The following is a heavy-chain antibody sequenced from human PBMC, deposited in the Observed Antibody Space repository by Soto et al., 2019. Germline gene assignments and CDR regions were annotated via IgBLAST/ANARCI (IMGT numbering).Heavy chain of an antibody. CDR2: INAYSTYT. CDR3: ARDDSSGPGRFDP. V-gene: IGHV1-18*01. D-gene: IGHD3-22*01. J-gene: IGHJ5*02. Sequence: QVQLVQSGAEVKKPGASVKVSCKASGYTFTSYGFSWVRQAPGQGLEWMGWINAYSTYTDYAQNLQGRVTMTTDRSTSTADMELRSLRSDDTAVYYCARDDSSGPGRFDPWGQGTLVTVSS. CDR1: GYTFTSYG.